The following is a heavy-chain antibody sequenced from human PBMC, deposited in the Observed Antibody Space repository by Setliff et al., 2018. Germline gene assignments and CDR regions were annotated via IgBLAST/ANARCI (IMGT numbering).Heavy chain of an antibody. D-gene: IGHD3-22*01. J-gene: IGHJ4*02. Sequence: GASVKVSCKASGYTFTSYGISWVRQAPGQGLEWMGWISAYNGNTNYAQKLQGRVTMTTDTSTSTAYMELSSLRSEDTAVYYCARLYDSSGYYGELENNWGQGTLVTISS. CDR1: GYTFTSYG. CDR3: ARLYDSSGYYGELENN. V-gene: IGHV1-18*01. CDR2: ISAYNGNT.